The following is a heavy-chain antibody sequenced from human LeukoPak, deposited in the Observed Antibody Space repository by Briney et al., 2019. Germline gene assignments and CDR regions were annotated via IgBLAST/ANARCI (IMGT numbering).Heavy chain of an antibody. CDR2: IYTSGST. J-gene: IGHJ5*02. CDR3: AREPASGWFDP. Sequence: PSETLSLTCTVSGGSISTYYWSWIRQPAGKGLEWIGCIYTSGSTNYNPSLKSRVTMSVDTSKNQFSLKLSSVTAADTAVYYCAREPASGWFDPWGQGTLVTVSS. D-gene: IGHD7-27*01. CDR1: GGSISTYY. V-gene: IGHV4-4*07.